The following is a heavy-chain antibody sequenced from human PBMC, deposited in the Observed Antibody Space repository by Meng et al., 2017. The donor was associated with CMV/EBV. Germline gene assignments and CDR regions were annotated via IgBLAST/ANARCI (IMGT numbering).Heavy chain of an antibody. V-gene: IGHV3-30-3*01. D-gene: IGHD3-10*01. Sequence: GESLKISCAASGFTFSSYAMHWVRQAPGKGLEWVAVISYDGSNKYYADSVKGRVTISRDNSKNTLYLQMNSLGAEDTAVYYCAREDSGLNYFDYWGQGTLVTVSS. CDR2: ISYDGSNK. CDR3: AREDSGLNYFDY. J-gene: IGHJ4*02. CDR1: GFTFSSYA.